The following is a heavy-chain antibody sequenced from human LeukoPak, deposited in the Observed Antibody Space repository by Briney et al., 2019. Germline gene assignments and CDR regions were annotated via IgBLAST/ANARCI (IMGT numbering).Heavy chain of an antibody. Sequence: GGSLRVSCAASGFTFSSYSMSWVRQAPGKGLEWVSGITGSGGNTYYADSVKGRFSISRDNSKNTLYLQMTSLRAEDTAVYYRAKSNGHTSSWYGYWGQGTLVTVSS. J-gene: IGHJ4*02. CDR3: AKSNGHTSSWYGY. CDR2: ITGSGGNT. V-gene: IGHV3-23*01. CDR1: GFTFSSYS. D-gene: IGHD6-13*01.